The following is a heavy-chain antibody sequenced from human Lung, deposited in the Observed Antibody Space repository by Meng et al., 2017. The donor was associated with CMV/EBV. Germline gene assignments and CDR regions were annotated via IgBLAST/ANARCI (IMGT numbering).Heavy chain of an antibody. D-gene: IGHD3-9*01. J-gene: IGHJ4*02. Sequence: QVQLVQSGPEVKKPGASVKVSCKASGYTFTSYTMYWGRQAPGQRLEWMGWINAGNGNTKYSQKFQGRVTITRDTSARTAYMEVSSLRSEDTAVYYCAKTPRADWSVDYWGQGTLVTVSS. V-gene: IGHV1-3*01. CDR2: INAGNGNT. CDR1: GYTFTSYT. CDR3: AKTPRADWSVDY.